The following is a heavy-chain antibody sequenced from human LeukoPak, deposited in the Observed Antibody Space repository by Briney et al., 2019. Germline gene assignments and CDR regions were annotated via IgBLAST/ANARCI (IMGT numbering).Heavy chain of an antibody. CDR3: ARGEEWFDP. J-gene: IGHJ5*02. V-gene: IGHV3-48*01. CDR1: GFTFSSYG. CDR2: ISSSSSTI. Sequence: GGSLRLSCAASGFTFSSYGMTWVRQAPGKGLEWVSYISSSSSTIYYADSVKGRFTISRDNDKNSQYLQLNSLRAEDTAVYYCARGEEWFDPWGQGTLVTVSS.